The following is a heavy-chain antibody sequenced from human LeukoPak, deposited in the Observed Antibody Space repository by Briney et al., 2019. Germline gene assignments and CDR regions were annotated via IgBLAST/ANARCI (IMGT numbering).Heavy chain of an antibody. Sequence: PSETLSLTCAVYGGSFSGYYWSWIRQPPGKGLEWIGEINHSGSTNYNPSLKSRVTISVDTSKNQFSPKLSSVTAADTALYYCAKDLRYATDYWGQGTLVTVSS. V-gene: IGHV4-34*01. J-gene: IGHJ4*02. CDR1: GGSFSGYY. CDR2: INHSGST. CDR3: AKDLRYATDY. D-gene: IGHD5-12*01.